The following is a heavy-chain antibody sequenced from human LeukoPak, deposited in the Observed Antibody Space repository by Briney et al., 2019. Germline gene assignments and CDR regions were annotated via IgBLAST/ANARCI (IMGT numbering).Heavy chain of an antibody. J-gene: IGHJ3*02. Sequence: GGSLTLSCAASGFSLGRKYMSWVRHAPGKRLEWVSVIYTSGTTYYADSVKGRFTISRDNSKNTLYLQMNSLRDDDTAVYYCARYLNGVRTFDIWGQGTMVTVSS. CDR2: IYTSGTT. D-gene: IGHD2-8*01. CDR1: GFSLGRKY. CDR3: ARYLNGVRTFDI. V-gene: IGHV3-53*01.